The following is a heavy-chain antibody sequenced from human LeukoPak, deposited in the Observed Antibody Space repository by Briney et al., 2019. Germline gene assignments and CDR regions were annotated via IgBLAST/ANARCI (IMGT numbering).Heavy chain of an antibody. V-gene: IGHV1-18*01. CDR2: ISAYNGNT. Sequence: GASVTVSCKASGYTFTSYGISWVRQAPGQGLEWMGGISAYNGNTNYAQKLQGRVTMTRDTSISTAYMELSRLRSDDTAVYYCARDRIEMAIPPHYYYYMDVWGKGTTVTISS. J-gene: IGHJ6*03. CDR3: ARDRIEMAIPPHYYYYMDV. CDR1: GYTFTSYG. D-gene: IGHD5-24*01.